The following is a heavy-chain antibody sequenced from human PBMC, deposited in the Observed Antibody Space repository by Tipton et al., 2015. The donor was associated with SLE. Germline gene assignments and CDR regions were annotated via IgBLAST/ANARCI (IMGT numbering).Heavy chain of an antibody. CDR3: ARYNWGLGY. J-gene: IGHJ4*02. D-gene: IGHD7-27*01. CDR2: INHSGST. Sequence: TLSLTCAVYGGSFSGYYWSWIRQPPGKGLEWIGEINHSGSTNYNPSLKSRVTISVDTSKNQFSLKLSSVTAADTAVYYCARYNWGLGYWGQGTPVTVSS. CDR1: GGSFSGYY. V-gene: IGHV4-34*01.